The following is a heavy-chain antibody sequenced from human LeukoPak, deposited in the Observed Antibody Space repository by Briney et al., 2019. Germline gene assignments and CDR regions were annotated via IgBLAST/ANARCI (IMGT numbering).Heavy chain of an antibody. V-gene: IGHV1-8*03. J-gene: IGHJ6*03. CDR1: GYTFTGYD. D-gene: IGHD3-3*01. Sequence: ASVKVSCKASGYTFTGYDINWVRQATGQGLEWMGWMNPNSGNTGYAQKFQGRVTITRNTSISTAYMELSSLRSEDTAVYYCARGNLDYDFWSGYYTYYYYYYMDVWGKGTTVTVSS. CDR3: ARGNLDYDFWSGYYTYYYYYYMDV. CDR2: MNPNSGNT.